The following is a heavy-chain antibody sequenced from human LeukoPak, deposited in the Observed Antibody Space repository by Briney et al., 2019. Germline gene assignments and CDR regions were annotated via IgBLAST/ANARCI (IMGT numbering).Heavy chain of an antibody. Sequence: ASVKVSCKASGYTFTSYYMHWVRQAPGQGLEWMGIINPSGGNTRYAQKFQGRVTMTRDTSTSTVYMEVSGLRSEDTAVYYCARLDSSATKDWYFDLWGRGTLVTVSS. CDR1: GYTFTSYY. V-gene: IGHV1-46*01. CDR3: ARLDSSATKDWYFDL. J-gene: IGHJ2*01. D-gene: IGHD3-22*01. CDR2: INPSGGNT.